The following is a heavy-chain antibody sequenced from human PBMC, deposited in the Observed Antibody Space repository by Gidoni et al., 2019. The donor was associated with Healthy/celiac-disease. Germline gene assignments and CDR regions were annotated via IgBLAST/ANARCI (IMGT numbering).Heavy chain of an antibody. Sequence: QVQLQQWGAGLLKPSETLSLTCAVYGGSFSGYYWSWIRQPPGKGLEWIGEINHIGSTNYNPSLKSRVTISVDTSKNQFSLKLSSVTAADTAVYYCARGRQLVWDYWGQGTLVTVSS. CDR1: GGSFSGYY. V-gene: IGHV4-34*01. CDR3: ARGRQLVWDY. D-gene: IGHD6-6*01. CDR2: INHIGST. J-gene: IGHJ4*02.